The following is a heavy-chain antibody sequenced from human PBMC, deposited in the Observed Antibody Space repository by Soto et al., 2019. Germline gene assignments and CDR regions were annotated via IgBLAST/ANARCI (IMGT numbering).Heavy chain of an antibody. CDR3: ARFRFIGTTWSKFDH. D-gene: IGHD3-16*02. CDR1: GVTVISDAYY. CDR2: IYHTGST. J-gene: IGHJ4*02. V-gene: IGHV4-31*03. Sequence: SETLSLTCTVSGVTVISDAYYWIWIRQHPGRGLEWIGNIYHTGSTYYSPSLKSRVVISLDTSKNQFSLRLTSVTAADTAVYFCARFRFIGTTWSKFDHWGQGTLVTVSS.